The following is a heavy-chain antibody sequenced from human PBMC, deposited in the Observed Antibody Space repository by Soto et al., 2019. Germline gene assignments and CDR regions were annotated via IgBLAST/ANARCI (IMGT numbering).Heavy chain of an antibody. J-gene: IGHJ4*02. Sequence: PGGSLRLSCAASGFTFSSYSMNWVRQAPGKGLEWVSYISSSSSTIYYADSVKGRFTISRDNAKNSLFLQMSSLRAEDTAVYYWARASDYSSGRPLFDYWGQGALVTVSS. CDR1: GFTFSSYS. D-gene: IGHD6-19*01. V-gene: IGHV3-48*01. CDR2: ISSSSSTI. CDR3: ARASDYSSGRPLFDY.